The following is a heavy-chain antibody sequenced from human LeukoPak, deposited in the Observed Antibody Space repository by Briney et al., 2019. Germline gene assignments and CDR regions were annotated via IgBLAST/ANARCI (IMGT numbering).Heavy chain of an antibody. Sequence: ASVKVSCKASGYTFTIYGISWVRQAPGQGLEWMGWISAYNGNTNYAQKLQGRVTMTTDTSTSTAYMELRSLRSDDTAVYYCARDSLQYQLTHNWFDPWGQGTLVTVSS. V-gene: IGHV1-18*04. CDR3: ARDSLQYQLTHNWFDP. J-gene: IGHJ5*02. D-gene: IGHD2-2*01. CDR1: GYTFTIYG. CDR2: ISAYNGNT.